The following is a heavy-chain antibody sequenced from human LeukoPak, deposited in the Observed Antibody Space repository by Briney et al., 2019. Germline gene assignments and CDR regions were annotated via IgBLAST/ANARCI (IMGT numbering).Heavy chain of an antibody. CDR2: FDPEDGET. J-gene: IGHJ6*02. CDR3: ATSSTIVATIGYYYYGMDV. Sequence: ASVKVSCKVSGYTLTELSMHWVRQAPGKGLEWMGGFDPEDGETIYAQKFQGRVTMTEDTSTDTAYMELSSLRSEDTAVYYCATSSTIVATIGYYYYGMDVWGQGTTVTVSS. V-gene: IGHV1-24*01. D-gene: IGHD5-12*01. CDR1: GYTLTELS.